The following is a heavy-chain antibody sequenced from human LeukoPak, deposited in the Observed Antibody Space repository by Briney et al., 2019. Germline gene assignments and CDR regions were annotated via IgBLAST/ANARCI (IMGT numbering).Heavy chain of an antibody. D-gene: IGHD1-26*01. CDR3: ARDLTSEWELLN. V-gene: IGHV3-74*01. CDR1: GFTFSSYW. J-gene: IGHJ4*02. CDR2: IKTDGSST. Sequence: GGSLRLSCAASGFTFSSYWMHWVRQAPGKGPVWVSRIKTDGSSTSYADSVKGRFTISRDNAKNTLYLQMNSLRAEDTAVYYCARDLTSEWELLNWGQGTLVTVSS.